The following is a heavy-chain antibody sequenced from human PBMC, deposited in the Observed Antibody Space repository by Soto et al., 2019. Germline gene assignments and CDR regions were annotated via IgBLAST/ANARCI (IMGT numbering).Heavy chain of an antibody. V-gene: IGHV4-31*03. Sequence: QVQLQESGPGLVKPSQTLSLTCTVSGGSISSGGYYWSWIRQHPGKGLEWIGYIYYSGSTYYNPSLKSRVTISVDTSKNQFSLKLSSVTAAHTAVYYCASFTSPHYYYYYMDVWGKGTTVTVSS. CDR3: ASFTSPHYYYYYMDV. CDR2: IYYSGST. J-gene: IGHJ6*03. CDR1: GGSISSGGYY.